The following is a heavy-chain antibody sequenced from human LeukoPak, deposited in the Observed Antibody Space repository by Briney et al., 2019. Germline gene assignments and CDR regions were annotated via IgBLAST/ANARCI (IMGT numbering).Heavy chain of an antibody. Sequence: PGRSLRLSCAASGFSFSSYGMHWVRQAPGKGLEWVAFIRYDGSNKYYADSVKGRFTISRDNSKNTLYLQMNSLRAEDTAVYYCASSIAVAGDAFDIWGQGTMVAVPS. D-gene: IGHD6-19*01. CDR1: GFSFSSYG. J-gene: IGHJ3*02. CDR3: ASSIAVAGDAFDI. V-gene: IGHV3-30*02. CDR2: IRYDGSNK.